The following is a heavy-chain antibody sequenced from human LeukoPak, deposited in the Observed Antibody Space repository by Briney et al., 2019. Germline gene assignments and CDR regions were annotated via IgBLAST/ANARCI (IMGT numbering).Heavy chain of an antibody. CDR1: GFTFSSSA. Sequence: GGSLRLSCAASGFTFSSSAMSWVRQALGQGLEWVSAISGSGGSTYYADSVKGRFTISRDNSKNTLYLQMNSLRAEDTAVYYCAKVPPDRIGRDYWGQGTLVTVSS. D-gene: IGHD3-16*02. CDR2: ISGSGGST. CDR3: AKVPPDRIGRDY. V-gene: IGHV3-23*01. J-gene: IGHJ4*02.